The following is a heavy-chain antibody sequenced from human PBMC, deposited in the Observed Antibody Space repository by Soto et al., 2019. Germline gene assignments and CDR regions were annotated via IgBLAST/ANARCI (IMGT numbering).Heavy chain of an antibody. D-gene: IGHD3-22*01. J-gene: IGHJ4*02. Sequence: QVQLVESGGGVVQPGGSLRLSCEASGFNFSSYGIHWVRQAPGMGLEWVAIIWNDGSNEYYADSVKGRFTISRDNSKNTVYLQVSKLRAEDTAVYFCARDQTDSGGYSDSWGQGTLVTVSS. CDR1: GFNFSSYG. CDR3: ARDQTDSGGYSDS. V-gene: IGHV3-33*01. CDR2: IWNDGSNE.